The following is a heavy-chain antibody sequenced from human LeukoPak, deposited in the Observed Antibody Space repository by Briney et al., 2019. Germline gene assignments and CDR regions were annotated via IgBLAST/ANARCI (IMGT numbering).Heavy chain of an antibody. J-gene: IGHJ4*02. CDR3: ARIMRVAYGTYYFDY. V-gene: IGHV3-72*01. D-gene: IGHD3-10*01. Sequence: GGSLRLSCAASGFTFSDHYIDWVRQAPGEGLEWVGRARNRGNGYTTQYAASVKGRFTFSRDDSENTVYLQMNSLKTEDTAVYFCARIMRVAYGTYYFDYWGQGTLVTVSS. CDR2: ARNRGNGYTT. CDR1: GFTFSDHY.